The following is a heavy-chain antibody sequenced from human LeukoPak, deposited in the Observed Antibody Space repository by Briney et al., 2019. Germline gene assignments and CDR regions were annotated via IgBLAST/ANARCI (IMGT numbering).Heavy chain of an antibody. Sequence: SETLSLTCTVSGGSISSYYWSWIRQPPGKGLEWIGYIYHSGSTYYNPSLKSRVTISVDRSKNQFSLKLSSVTAADTAVYYCARGGELGSAFDIWGQGTMVTVSS. J-gene: IGHJ3*02. CDR2: IYHSGST. D-gene: IGHD1-26*01. CDR3: ARGGELGSAFDI. CDR1: GGSISSYY. V-gene: IGHV4-59*12.